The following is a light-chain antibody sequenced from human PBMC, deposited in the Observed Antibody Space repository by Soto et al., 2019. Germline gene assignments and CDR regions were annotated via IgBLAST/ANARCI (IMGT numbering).Light chain of an antibody. V-gene: IGKV1-16*01. CDR1: QGINKY. Sequence: DIQMTQSPSSLSASVGDRVIITCRASQGINKYLAWFQRKPGKAPKTLMNAASTLQSGVPSRFSGSGSGTDFTLTISSLQPEDVATYYCQQYSSLPFTFGPGTTVDI. J-gene: IGKJ3*01. CDR2: AAS. CDR3: QQYSSLPFT.